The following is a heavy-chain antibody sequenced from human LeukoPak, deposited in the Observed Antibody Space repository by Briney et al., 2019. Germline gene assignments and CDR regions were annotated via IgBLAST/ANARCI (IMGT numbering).Heavy chain of an antibody. V-gene: IGHV1-46*01. CDR2: INPSGGST. CDR3: ARGMRFWSGYYIDWFDP. J-gene: IGHJ5*02. D-gene: IGHD3-3*01. Sequence: GASVKVSCKASGYTFTSYYMHWVRQAPGQGLEWMGIINPSGGSTSYAQKFQGRVTMTRNTSISTAYTELSSLRSEDTAVYYCARGMRFWSGYYIDWFDPWGQGTLVTVSS. CDR1: GYTFTSYY.